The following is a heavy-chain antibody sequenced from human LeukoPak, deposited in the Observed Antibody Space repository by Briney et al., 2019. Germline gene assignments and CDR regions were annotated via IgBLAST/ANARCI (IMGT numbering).Heavy chain of an antibody. CDR1: GYTFTGYY. CDR3: ARIWGPTSGSYFHH. J-gene: IGHJ1*01. V-gene: IGHV1-2*02. Sequence: ASVKVSCKASGYTFTGYYIHWVRQAPGQGLEWLGRINPSSGRTDYAQKIQDRVTLTTDTSTVTSYMEMNRLTADDTAVYYCARIWGPTSGSYFHHWGQGTLVTVSS. CDR2: INPSSGRT. D-gene: IGHD3-10*01.